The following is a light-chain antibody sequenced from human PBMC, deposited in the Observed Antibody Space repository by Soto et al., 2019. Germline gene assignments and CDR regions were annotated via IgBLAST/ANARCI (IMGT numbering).Light chain of an antibody. Sequence: EIVMTQSPATLSVSPGERATLSCRASQSVNSNLVWYQQKPGQAPRLLIYGASTRATGIPARFSGSGSGTEFTLTISNLQSEDFAVYYCQQYKNWPPVTFGQGTKLEIK. CDR2: GAS. CDR3: QQYKNWPPVT. J-gene: IGKJ2*01. CDR1: QSVNSN. V-gene: IGKV3-15*01.